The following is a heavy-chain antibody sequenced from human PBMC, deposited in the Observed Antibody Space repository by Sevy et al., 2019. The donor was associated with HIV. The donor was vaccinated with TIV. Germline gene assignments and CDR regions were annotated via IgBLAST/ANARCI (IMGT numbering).Heavy chain of an antibody. D-gene: IGHD5-18*01. CDR3: ARVRYNYGSYYFDY. CDR1: IFTFSDYY. V-gene: IGHV3-11*01. Sequence: AGSLRLSCAASIFTFSDYYMTWIRQAPGKGLECVSHVSSGGSHIAYADSVEGRFTITRDNAKKSLYFQMNSMTAEDTAVYYCARVRYNYGSYYFDYWGQGTLVTVSS. CDR2: VSSGGSHI. J-gene: IGHJ4*02.